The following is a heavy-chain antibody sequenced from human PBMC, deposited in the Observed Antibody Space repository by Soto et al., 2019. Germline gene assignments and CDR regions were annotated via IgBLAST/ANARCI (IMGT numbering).Heavy chain of an antibody. J-gene: IGHJ4*02. CDR1: GFSFSSDS. CDR2: ISSSGSFM. V-gene: IGHV3-21*01. D-gene: IGHD1-7*01. CDR3: ARDPPTGTTLDWADS. Sequence: GSLRLSCAASGFSFSSDSMGWVRQAPGKGLEWVSAISSSGSFMNYADSVKGRFTISRDNAKNSLYLQMSGLKDEDTAVYYCARDPPTGTTLDWADSWGQGTLVTVSS.